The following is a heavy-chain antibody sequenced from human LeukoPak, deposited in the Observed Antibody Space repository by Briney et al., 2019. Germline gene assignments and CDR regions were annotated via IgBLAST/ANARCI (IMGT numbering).Heavy chain of an antibody. CDR3: AKGNYYYGSGSYPVNNWFDP. CDR2: ISGSGGST. D-gene: IGHD3-10*01. J-gene: IGHJ5*02. Sequence: GGSLRLSCAASGFTFSRYAMSWVSQAPGKRLEWVSAISGSGGSTYYADSVKGRFTISRDNSKNTLYLQMNSLRAEDTAVYYCAKGNYYYGSGSYPVNNWFDPWGQGTLVTVSS. V-gene: IGHV3-23*01. CDR1: GFTFSRYA.